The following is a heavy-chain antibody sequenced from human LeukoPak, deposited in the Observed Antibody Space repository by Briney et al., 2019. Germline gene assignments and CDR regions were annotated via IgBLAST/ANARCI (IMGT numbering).Heavy chain of an antibody. Sequence: SGPTLVNPTQTLTLTCTFSGFSLSTSGMCVSWIRQPPGKALEWLARIDWDDDKYYSTSLKTRLTISKDTSKNQVVLTMTNMDPVDTATYYCARTAITMVRGANDYWGQGTLVTVSS. J-gene: IGHJ4*02. CDR1: GFSLSTSGMC. V-gene: IGHV2-70*11. CDR2: IDWDDDK. D-gene: IGHD3-10*01. CDR3: ARTAITMVRGANDY.